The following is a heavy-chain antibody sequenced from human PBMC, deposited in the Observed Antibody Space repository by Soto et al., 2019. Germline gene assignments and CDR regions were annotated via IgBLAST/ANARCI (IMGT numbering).Heavy chain of an antibody. CDR1: GITISNYP. CDR2: ISGSGDRT. J-gene: IGHJ4*02. Sequence: EVQLLESGGGLVQPGGSLRLSCAASGITISNYPMSWVRQAPGKGLDWVSGISGSGDRTYYADSAKGRFSISKDISKNSLSLKLDMLGDEDTAVYFCVKDDGGYPSTAPHWGQGTLVTVSS. V-gene: IGHV3-23*01. CDR3: VKDDGGYPSTAPH. D-gene: IGHD3-22*01.